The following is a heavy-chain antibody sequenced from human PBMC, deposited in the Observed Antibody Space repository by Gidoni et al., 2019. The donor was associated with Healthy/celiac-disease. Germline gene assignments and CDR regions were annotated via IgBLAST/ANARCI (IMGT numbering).Heavy chain of an antibody. CDR2: IWDDGSNK. J-gene: IGHJ3*02. CDR3: AADAFDI. V-gene: IGHV3-33*01. Sequence: QVQLVASGGGVVHPGRSLRLSCAASGVTFSRYGMHWVRQAPGQGLEGGAVIWDDGSNKYYADSVKGRFTISRDNSKNTLYLQMNSLRAEDTAVDYGAADAFDIWGQGTMVTVSS. CDR1: GVTFSRYG.